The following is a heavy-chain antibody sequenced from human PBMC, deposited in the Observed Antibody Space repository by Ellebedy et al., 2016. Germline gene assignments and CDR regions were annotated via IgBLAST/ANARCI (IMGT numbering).Heavy chain of an antibody. CDR3: ARAQGYSSSWYGEENFDY. Sequence: GESLKISXKGSGYSFTSYWIAWVRQMPGKGLEWMGIIYPGDSDTRYSPSFQGQVTISADKSISSAYLQWSSLKASDTAMYYCARAQGYSSSWYGEENFDYWGQGTLVTVSS. V-gene: IGHV5-51*01. CDR2: IYPGDSDT. CDR1: GYSFTSYW. J-gene: IGHJ4*02. D-gene: IGHD6-13*01.